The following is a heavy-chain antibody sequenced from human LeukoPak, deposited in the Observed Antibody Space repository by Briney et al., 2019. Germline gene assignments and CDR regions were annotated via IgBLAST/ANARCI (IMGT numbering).Heavy chain of an antibody. V-gene: IGHV4-34*01. J-gene: IGHJ4*02. CDR2: INHSGST. D-gene: IGHD2-8*01. CDR3: ATQYCTNGICYKFDQ. Sequence: PSETLSLTCAVYGGSFSGYYWSWIRQPPGKGLEWIGEINHSGSTNYNPSLKSRVTISVDTSKNQLSLKLSSLTAADTAVYYCATQYCTNGICYKFDQWGQGTLVTVSS. CDR1: GGSFSGYY.